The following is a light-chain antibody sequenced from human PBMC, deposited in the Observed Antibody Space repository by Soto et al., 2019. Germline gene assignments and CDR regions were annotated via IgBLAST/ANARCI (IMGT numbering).Light chain of an antibody. Sequence: HSVLTQPPSASGTPGQRVSISCSGGSSNIGNNYVYWYQHLPGTAPKLLIYTNNQRPSGVPDRFSASKSGTSATLAISGLRSEDEADYYCAAWDDSLNSVIFGGGTKLTVL. CDR1: SSNIGNNY. CDR3: AAWDDSLNSVI. V-gene: IGLV1-47*01. CDR2: TNN. J-gene: IGLJ2*01.